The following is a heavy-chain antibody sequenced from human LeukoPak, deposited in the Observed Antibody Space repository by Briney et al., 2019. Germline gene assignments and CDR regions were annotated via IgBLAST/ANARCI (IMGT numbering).Heavy chain of an antibody. Sequence: PSETLSLTCTVSGGSISSGSYYWSWIRQPAGKGLEWIGRIYTSGSTNYNPSLKSRVTISVDTSKNQFSLKLSSVTAADTAVYYCAREGGGYDEYYYYYYMDVWGKGTTVTISS. V-gene: IGHV4-61*02. D-gene: IGHD5-12*01. CDR3: AREGGGYDEYYYYYYMDV. CDR1: GGSISSGSYY. CDR2: IYTSGST. J-gene: IGHJ6*03.